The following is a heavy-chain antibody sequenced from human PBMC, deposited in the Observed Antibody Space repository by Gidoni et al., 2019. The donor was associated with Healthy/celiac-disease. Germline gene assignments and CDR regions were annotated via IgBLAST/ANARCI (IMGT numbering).Heavy chain of an antibody. V-gene: IGHV5-10-1*03. Sequence: EVQLVQSGAEVKKPGESLRISCKGSGYSFTSYWISWVRQMPGKGLEWMGRIDPSDSYTNYSPSFQGHVTISADKSISTAYLQWSSLKASDTAMYYCARARYYDSSARHYYMDVWGKGTTVTVSS. CDR2: IDPSDSYT. D-gene: IGHD3-22*01. CDR1: GYSFTSYW. J-gene: IGHJ6*03. CDR3: ARARYYDSSARHYYMDV.